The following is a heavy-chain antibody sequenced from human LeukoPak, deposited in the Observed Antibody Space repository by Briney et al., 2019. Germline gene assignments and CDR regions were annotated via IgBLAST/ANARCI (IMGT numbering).Heavy chain of an antibody. CDR3: AGFIAAAGTPTPMLAFDI. CDR2: IYHSGST. J-gene: IGHJ3*02. V-gene: IGHV4-38-2*02. Sequence: SETLSLTCTVSGYSISSGYYWGWIRQPPGKGLEWIGSIYHSGSTYYNPSLKSRVTISADTSKNQFSLKLSSVTAADTAVYYCAGFIAAAGTPTPMLAFDIWGQGTMVTVSS. D-gene: IGHD6-13*01. CDR1: GYSISSGYY.